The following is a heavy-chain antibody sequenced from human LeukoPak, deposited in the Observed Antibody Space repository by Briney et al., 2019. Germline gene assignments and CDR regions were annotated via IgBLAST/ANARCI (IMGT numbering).Heavy chain of an antibody. CDR2: ISSSGSTI. J-gene: IGHJ6*03. CDR1: GFTFSDYY. D-gene: IGHD5-18*01. CDR3: ARVAAGYSYEGYYYYYMDV. Sequence: PGGSLRLSCAASGFTFSDYYMSWIRQAPGKGLGWVSYISSSGSTIYYADSVKGRFTISRDNAKNSLYLQMNSLRAEDTAVYYCARVAAGYSYEGYYYYYMDVWGKGTTVTISS. V-gene: IGHV3-11*01.